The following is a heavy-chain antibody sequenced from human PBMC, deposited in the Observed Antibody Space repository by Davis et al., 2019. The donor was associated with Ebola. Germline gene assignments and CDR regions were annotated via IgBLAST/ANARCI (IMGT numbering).Heavy chain of an antibody. CDR2: INHSGST. Sequence: PSETLSLTCAVYGGSFSGYYWSWIRQPPGKGLEWIGEINHSGSTNYNPSLKSRVTISVDTSKNQFSLKLSSVTAADTAVYYCARDLITMVRGEEDAFDIWGQGTMVTVSS. D-gene: IGHD3-10*01. CDR1: GGSFSGYY. CDR3: ARDLITMVRGEEDAFDI. J-gene: IGHJ3*02. V-gene: IGHV4-34*01.